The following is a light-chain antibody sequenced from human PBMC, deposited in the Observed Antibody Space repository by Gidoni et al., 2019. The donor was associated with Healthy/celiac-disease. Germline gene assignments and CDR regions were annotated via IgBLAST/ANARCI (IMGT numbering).Light chain of an antibody. Sequence: QSALTPPASVSRAPGQSITISCTGTSIDVGGYNYVSWYQQHPGKAPKLMIHDVSNRPSGVSNRFSGSKSGNTASLTISGLQAEDEADYYCSSYTSSSTLEVFGGGTKLTVL. CDR3: SSYTSSSTLEV. J-gene: IGLJ2*01. CDR2: DVS. V-gene: IGLV2-14*03. CDR1: SIDVGGYNY.